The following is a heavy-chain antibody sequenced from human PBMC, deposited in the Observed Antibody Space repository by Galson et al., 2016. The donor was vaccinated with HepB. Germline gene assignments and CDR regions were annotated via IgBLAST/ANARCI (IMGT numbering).Heavy chain of an antibody. V-gene: IGHV3-33*01. CDR1: EFTFSTYG. J-gene: IGHJ4*02. D-gene: IGHD6-13*01. CDR2: IWHDGGNK. CDR3: AREMHVAAAAAFDF. Sequence: SLRLSCAASEFTFSTYGMRWVRQAPGKGLEWVALIWHDGGNKYYAGSVKGRFTISRDNPKNTLYLQMNSLKVEDTAVYYCAREMHVAAAAAFDFWGRGTLVTVSS.